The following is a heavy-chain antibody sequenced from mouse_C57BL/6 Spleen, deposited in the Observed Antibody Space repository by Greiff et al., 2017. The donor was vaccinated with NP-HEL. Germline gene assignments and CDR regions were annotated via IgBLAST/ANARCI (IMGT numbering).Heavy chain of an antibody. V-gene: IGHV3-1*01. CDR2: ISYSGST. CDR1: GYSITSGYD. CDR3: ARASYDYDAYFDV. J-gene: IGHJ1*03. D-gene: IGHD2-4*01. Sequence: EVQLQESGPGMVKPSQSLSLTCTVTGYSITSGYDWHWIRHFPGNKLEWMGYISYSGSTNYNPSLKSRISITHDTSKNHFFLKLNSVTTEDTATYYCARASYDYDAYFDVWGTGTTVTVSS.